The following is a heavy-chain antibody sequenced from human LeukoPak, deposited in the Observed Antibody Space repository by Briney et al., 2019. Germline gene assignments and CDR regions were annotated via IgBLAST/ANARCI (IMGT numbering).Heavy chain of an antibody. CDR1: GFTFSSYS. Sequence: PGGSLRLSCAASGFTFSSYSMNWVRQAPGKGLEWVSYISSSSSTIYYADSVKGRFTISRDNAKNSLYLQMNSLRDEDTAVYYCARSLPDLDYYYYMDVWGKGTTVTVSS. CDR2: ISSSSSTI. CDR3: ARSLPDLDYYYYMDV. V-gene: IGHV3-48*02. J-gene: IGHJ6*03.